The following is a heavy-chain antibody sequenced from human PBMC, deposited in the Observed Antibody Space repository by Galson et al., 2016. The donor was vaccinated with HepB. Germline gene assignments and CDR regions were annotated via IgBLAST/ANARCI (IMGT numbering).Heavy chain of an antibody. CDR1: AFTFSHYG. Sequence: SLRLSCAASAFTFSHYGMHWVRQAPGKGLEWVAGIWTDGSNKYYGDSVKGRFTISRDNSKNTLYLQMNSLRAEDKAVYYCAKSKGGVWSYYFDYWGQGTLVTVSS. J-gene: IGHJ4*02. CDR2: IWTDGSNK. D-gene: IGHD6-19*01. V-gene: IGHV3-33*06. CDR3: AKSKGGVWSYYFDY.